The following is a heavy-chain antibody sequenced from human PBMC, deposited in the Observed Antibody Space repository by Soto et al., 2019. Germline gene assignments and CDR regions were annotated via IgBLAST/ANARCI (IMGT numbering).Heavy chain of an antibody. Sequence: ASVKVSCKASGYTFTGYYMHWVRQAPGQGLEWMGWINPNSGGTNYAQKFQGWVTMTRDTSISTAYMELSRLRSDDTAVYYCAREPLGYSSSSVYFDYSGQGTLVTSPQ. D-gene: IGHD6-6*01. J-gene: IGHJ4*02. CDR2: INPNSGGT. V-gene: IGHV1-2*04. CDR3: AREPLGYSSSSVYFDY. CDR1: GYTFTGYY.